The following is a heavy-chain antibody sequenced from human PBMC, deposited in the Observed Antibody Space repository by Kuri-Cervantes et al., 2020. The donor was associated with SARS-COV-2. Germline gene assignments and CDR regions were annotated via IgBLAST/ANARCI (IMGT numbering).Heavy chain of an antibody. CDR3: AKDVDWYSMSYYYGMDV. J-gene: IGHJ6*02. D-gene: IGHD2-21*02. CDR1: GFTFSHFA. V-gene: IGHV3-30*18. CDR2: ISYDGNNK. Sequence: GGSLRLSCAASGFTFSHFALFWVRQAPGKGLEWVAVISYDGNNKYYSDSVMGRFTISRDDSTNTVYLQMNGLRAEDTAVYYCAKDVDWYSMSYYYGMDVWGQGTTVTVSS.